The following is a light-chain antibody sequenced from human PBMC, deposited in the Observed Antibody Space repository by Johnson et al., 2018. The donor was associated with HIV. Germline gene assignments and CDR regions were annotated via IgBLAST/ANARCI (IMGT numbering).Light chain of an antibody. J-gene: IGLJ1*01. CDR2: DNN. V-gene: IGLV1-51*01. CDR3: GTWDSSLSAHV. CDR1: SSNIGNNY. Sequence: QSVLTQPPSVSAAPGQKVTISCSRSSSNIGNNYVSWYQQLPGTAPKLLIYDNNKRPSGIPDRFSGSKSGTSATLGITGLQTGDEADYYCGTWDSSLSAHVFGTGTEVTVL.